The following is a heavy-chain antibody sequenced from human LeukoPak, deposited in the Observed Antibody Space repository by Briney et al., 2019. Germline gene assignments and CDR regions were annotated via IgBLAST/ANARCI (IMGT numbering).Heavy chain of an antibody. CDR1: GFIFSTYG. D-gene: IGHD4-23*01. J-gene: IGHJ6*02. Sequence: GGSLRLSCAASGFIFSTYGMHWVRQAPGKGLEWVAVISFDGSNKYNADSVKGRFTISRDNSKNTLFLQMNSLRAEDTAVYYCAKDFRGGNSLYYYDMDVWGQGTTVTVSS. V-gene: IGHV3-30*18. CDR3: AKDFRGGNSLYYYDMDV. CDR2: ISFDGSNK.